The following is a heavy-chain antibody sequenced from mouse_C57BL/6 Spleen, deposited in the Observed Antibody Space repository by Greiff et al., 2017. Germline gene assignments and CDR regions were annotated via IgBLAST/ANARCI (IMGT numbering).Heavy chain of an antibody. D-gene: IGHD1-1*02. CDR1: GYTFTSYW. CDR3: ARGRGGRIDY. CDR2: IDPSDSET. J-gene: IGHJ2*01. V-gene: IGHV1-52*01. Sequence: VQLQQSGAELVRPGSSVKLSCKASGYTFTSYWMHWVKQRPIQGLEWIGNIDPSDSETHYNQKFKDKATLTVDKSSSTAYMQLSSLTSEDSAVYYCARGRGGRIDYWGQGTTLTVSS.